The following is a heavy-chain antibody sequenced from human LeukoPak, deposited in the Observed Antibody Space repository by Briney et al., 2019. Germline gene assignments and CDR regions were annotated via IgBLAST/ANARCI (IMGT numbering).Heavy chain of an antibody. CDR2: ISSSSSYI. V-gene: IGHV3-21*01. CDR1: GFTFDDYA. CDR3: ARDYYYDSSGYYYVPNWFDP. D-gene: IGHD3-22*01. J-gene: IGHJ5*02. Sequence: TGGSLRLSCAASGFTFDDYAMHWVRQAPGKGLEWVSSISSSSSYIYYADSVKGRFTISRDNAKNSLYLQMNSLRAEDTAVYYCARDYYYDSSGYYYVPNWFDPWGQGTLVTVSS.